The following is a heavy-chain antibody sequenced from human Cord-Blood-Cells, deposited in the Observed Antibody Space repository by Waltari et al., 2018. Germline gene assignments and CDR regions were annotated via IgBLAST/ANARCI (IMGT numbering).Heavy chain of an antibody. Sequence: EVQLVESGGGLVQPGGSLSLSCAASGFSFSLDWMSWVRQAPGKGLEWVSNIKQDGSEKSYVDSVKGRFTISRDNAKNSLYLQMNSLRAEDTAVYYCARSSGGTLDYWGQGTLVTVSS. CDR2: IKQDGSEK. D-gene: IGHD2-15*01. CDR1: GFSFSLDW. J-gene: IGHJ4*02. CDR3: ARSSGGTLDY. V-gene: IGHV3-7*01.